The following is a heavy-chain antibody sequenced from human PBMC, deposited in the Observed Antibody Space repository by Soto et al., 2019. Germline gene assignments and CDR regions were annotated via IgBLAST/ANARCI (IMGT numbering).Heavy chain of an antibody. CDR1: GFTVSNFW. CDR2: MNQDGSEK. CDR3: AKDASGWSVT. J-gene: IGHJ5*02. Sequence: EVQLVESGGDLVQPGGSLRLSCAASGFTVSNFWMSWVRQTPGRGLEWVANMNQDGSEKYYLDSVRGRFTSSRDNAKNSLSLPINSLRAEDTAVYYCAKDASGWSVTWGQGTPVIVSS. V-gene: IGHV3-7*04. D-gene: IGHD6-19*01.